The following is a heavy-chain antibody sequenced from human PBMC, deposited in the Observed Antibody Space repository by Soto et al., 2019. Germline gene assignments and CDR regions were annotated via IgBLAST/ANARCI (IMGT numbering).Heavy chain of an antibody. V-gene: IGHV4-39*01. J-gene: IGHJ6*02. CDR2: IYYSGST. D-gene: IGHD6-13*01. Sequence: KTSETLSLTCTVSGGSISSSSYYWGWIRQPPGKGLEWIGSIYYSGSTYYNPSLKSRVTISVDTSKNQFSLKLSSVTAADTAVYYSASYSTTWYENYYYYGMDVWGQGTTVTVSS. CDR3: ASYSTTWYENYYYYGMDV. CDR1: GGSISSSSYY.